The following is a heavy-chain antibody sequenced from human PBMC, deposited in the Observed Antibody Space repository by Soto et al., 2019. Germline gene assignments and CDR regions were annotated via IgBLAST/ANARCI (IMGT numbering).Heavy chain of an antibody. CDR1: GGSINSGDYY. CDR3: ARSGHTFAAVI. V-gene: IGHV4-30-4*02. J-gene: IGHJ4*02. D-gene: IGHD3-16*01. CDR2: IYYSGST. Sequence: PSETLSLTCTVSGGSINSGDYYWSWIRQPPGKGLEWIGYIYYSGSTYHNPSLKSRVTISMDTSKNQFSLKLNSVTAADTAIYYCARSGHTFAAVIWGQGILVTVSS.